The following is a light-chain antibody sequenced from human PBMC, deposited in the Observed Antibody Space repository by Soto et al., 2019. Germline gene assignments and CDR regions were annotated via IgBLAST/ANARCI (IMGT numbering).Light chain of an antibody. CDR3: QQYGSSLWT. Sequence: EIVLTQSPGTLSLSPGERGTLSCRASQSISSSYLAWYQQKPGQAPRLLIFRTSSRATGIPDRFSGSGSGTDFTLTISKLEPEDFAVYYCQQYGSSLWTFGQGTKVEIK. J-gene: IGKJ1*01. CDR1: QSISSSY. CDR2: RTS. V-gene: IGKV3-20*01.